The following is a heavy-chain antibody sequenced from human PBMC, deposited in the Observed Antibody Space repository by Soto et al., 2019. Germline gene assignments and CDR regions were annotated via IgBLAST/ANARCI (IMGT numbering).Heavy chain of an antibody. V-gene: IGHV1-69*13. CDR1: GGTFSSYA. CDR3: ASRDCGGDCYSGTYYFDY. CDR2: IIPIFGTA. Sequence: SVKVSCKASGGTFSSYAISWVRQAPGQGLEWMGGIIPIFGTANYAQKFQGRVTITADESTSTAYMELSSLRSEDTAVYYCASRDCGGDCYSGTYYFDYWGPGTLVTVSS. D-gene: IGHD2-21*02. J-gene: IGHJ4*02.